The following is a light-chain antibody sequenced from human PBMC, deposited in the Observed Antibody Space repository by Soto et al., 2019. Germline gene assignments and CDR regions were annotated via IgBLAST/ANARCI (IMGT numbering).Light chain of an antibody. CDR3: QQYNNLPYT. V-gene: IGKV1-12*01. J-gene: IGKJ5*01. CDR1: QGIDNW. Sequence: DIQMTQSPSSVSASVGERVNITCRASQGIDNWLAWYQQKPGEAPKLLIYVASNLQSGVPSRFSGSGSGTEFTLTISRLQPEDIGTYFCQQYNNLPYTFGQGTRLEIK. CDR2: VAS.